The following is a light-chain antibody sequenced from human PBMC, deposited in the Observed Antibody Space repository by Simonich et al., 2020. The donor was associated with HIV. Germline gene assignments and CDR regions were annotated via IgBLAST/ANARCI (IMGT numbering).Light chain of an antibody. Sequence: EIVMTQSPATLSVSPGERATLSRRASQSVSSNLAWYQQKPGQAPRLLIYGASTRATVIPARFSGSGSGTEFTLTISSMQSEDFAVYYCQQYNNWPPWTFGQGTKVEIK. V-gene: IGKV3-15*01. CDR1: QSVSSN. J-gene: IGKJ1*01. CDR2: GAS. CDR3: QQYNNWPPWT.